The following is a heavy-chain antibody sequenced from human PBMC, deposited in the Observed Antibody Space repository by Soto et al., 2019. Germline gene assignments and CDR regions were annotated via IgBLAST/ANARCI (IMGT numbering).Heavy chain of an antibody. J-gene: IGHJ4*02. V-gene: IGHV4-30-4*01. CDR1: GGSISSGDYY. CDR3: ARAEGITMVRGANLTDY. Sequence: QVQLQESGPGLVKPSQTLSLTCTVSGGSISSGDYYWSWIRQPPGKGLEWIGYIYYSGSTYYNPSLKSRVTISVDTSKNQFSLKLSSVTAADTAVYYCARAEGITMVRGANLTDYWGQGTLVTVSS. CDR2: IYYSGST. D-gene: IGHD3-10*01.